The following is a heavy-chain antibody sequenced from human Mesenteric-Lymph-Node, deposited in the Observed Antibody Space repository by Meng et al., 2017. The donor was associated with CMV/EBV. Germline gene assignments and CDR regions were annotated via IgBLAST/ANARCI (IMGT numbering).Heavy chain of an antibody. V-gene: IGHV1-18*01. D-gene: IGHD3-10*01. CDR1: GYTFTSYG. Sequence: ASVKVSCKASGYTFTSYGISWVRQAPGQGLEWIGWISAYNGNTNYAQKLQGRVTMTTDTSTSTAYMELRSLRSDDTAVYYCARVGAGESYYGMDVWGQGTTVTVSS. CDR2: ISAYNGNT. J-gene: IGHJ6*02. CDR3: ARVGAGESYYGMDV.